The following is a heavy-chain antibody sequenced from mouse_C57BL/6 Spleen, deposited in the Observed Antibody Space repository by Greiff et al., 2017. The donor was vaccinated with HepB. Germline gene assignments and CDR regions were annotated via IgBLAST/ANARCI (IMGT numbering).Heavy chain of an antibody. CDR1: GYTFTSYG. D-gene: IGHD4-1*01. CDR3: ARVGNWDRYFDY. Sequence: VQLQQSGAELARPGASVKLSCKASGYTFTSYGISWVKQRTGQGLEWIGEIYPRSGNNYYNEKFKGKATLTADKSSSTAYMELRSLTSEDSAVYFCARVGNWDRYFDYWGQGTTLTVSS. CDR2: IYPRSGNN. J-gene: IGHJ2*01. V-gene: IGHV1-81*01.